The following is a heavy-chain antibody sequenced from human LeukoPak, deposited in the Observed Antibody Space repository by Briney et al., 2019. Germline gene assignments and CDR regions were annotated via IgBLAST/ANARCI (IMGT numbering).Heavy chain of an antibody. J-gene: IGHJ6*03. CDR3: ARRFGAARDDYMDV. D-gene: IGHD3-16*01. Sequence: EGSLRLSCAASGFTVSTNYMSWVRQAPGKGLEWVSVIYNGGSTNYADSVKGRFTISRDNSKNTLYLQMNSLRAEDMAVYYCARRFGAARDDYMDVWGKGTTVTVSS. CDR1: GFTVSTNY. CDR2: IYNGGST. V-gene: IGHV3-53*01.